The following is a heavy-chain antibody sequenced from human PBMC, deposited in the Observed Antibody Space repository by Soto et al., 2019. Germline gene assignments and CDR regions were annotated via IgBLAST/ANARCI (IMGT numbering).Heavy chain of an antibody. Sequence: ASVKVSCKASGYTFTGYYMHWVRQAPGQGLEWMRRINPNSGDKNYAQKFQGRVTMTRDTSISTAYMELSSLRSDDTAVDYCARGGGVPAPIESIHYYFFDHWGQGTLVTVSS. CDR1: GYTFTGYY. CDR3: ARGGGVPAPIESIHYYFFDH. V-gene: IGHV1-2*06. J-gene: IGHJ4*02. CDR2: INPNSGDK. D-gene: IGHD2-2*02.